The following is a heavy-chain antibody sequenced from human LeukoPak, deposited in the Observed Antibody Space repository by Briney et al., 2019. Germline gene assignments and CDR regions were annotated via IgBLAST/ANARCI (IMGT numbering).Heavy chain of an antibody. V-gene: IGHV4-61*02. Sequence: PSETLSLTCTVSGGSISSGSYYWSWIRQPAGKGLEWIGRIYTSGSTNYNPSLKSRVTISVDTSKNQFSLKLSSVTAADTAVYYCARDLREQWLVKLNWFDPWGQGTLVTVSS. CDR1: GGSISSGSYY. J-gene: IGHJ5*02. CDR2: IYTSGST. CDR3: ARDLREQWLVKLNWFDP. D-gene: IGHD6-19*01.